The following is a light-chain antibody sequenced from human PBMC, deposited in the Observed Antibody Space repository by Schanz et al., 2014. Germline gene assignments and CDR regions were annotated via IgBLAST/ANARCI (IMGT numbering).Light chain of an antibody. J-gene: IGKJ3*01. V-gene: IGKV3-20*01. CDR1: QSVSSSY. CDR2: GAS. CDR3: QQYYSNPFT. Sequence: EIVLTQSPGTLSLSPGERATLSCRASQSVSSSYLAWYQQRPGQPPRLLIYGASARATGIPARFSGSGSGTEFTLTISSLQSEDVAVYYCQQYYSNPFTFGPGTKVDIK.